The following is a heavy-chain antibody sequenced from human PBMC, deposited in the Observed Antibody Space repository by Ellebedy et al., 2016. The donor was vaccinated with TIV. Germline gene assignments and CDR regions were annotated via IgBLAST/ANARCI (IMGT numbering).Heavy chain of an antibody. CDR1: GFDFSGQA. CDR2: ISYDGNK. CDR3: ARDYHSIGDY. D-gene: IGHD1-14*01. V-gene: IGHV3-30*04. J-gene: IGHJ4*02. Sequence: PGGSLRLSCAASGFDFSGQAMHWVRQAPGKGLEWVASISYDGNKNYADSVKGRFTISRDNSKNTLGLKMDSLKREDTSVYYCARDYHSIGDYWGQGTLVTVSS.